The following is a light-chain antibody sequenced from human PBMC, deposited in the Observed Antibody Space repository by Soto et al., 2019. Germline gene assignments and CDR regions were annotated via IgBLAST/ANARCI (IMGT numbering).Light chain of an antibody. CDR1: QSVSFNY. CDR2: GAS. CDR3: QQYGTTPRT. J-gene: IGKJ1*01. V-gene: IGKV3-20*01. Sequence: EIVLTQSPGTLSFSPGDRATLSCRASQSVSFNYVAWYQQKPDQAPRLLVHGASTRVTGIPDRFTGSGSETDFTLTISRLEPEDFAVYFCQQYGTTPRTFGQGTKVEVK.